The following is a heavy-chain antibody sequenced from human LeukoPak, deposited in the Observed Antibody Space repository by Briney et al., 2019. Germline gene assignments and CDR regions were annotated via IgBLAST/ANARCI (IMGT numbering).Heavy chain of an antibody. V-gene: IGHV4-61*05. CDR1: GCTFNSNKSY. J-gene: IGHJ6*02. D-gene: IGHD1-1*01. CDR2: IYYSGNA. Sequence: KPAGSLRLSCTASGCTFNSNKSYWLWFLQAPGLVLASIGFIYYSGNANYNPSPKSRVTISAHPSKNQFSLKLSSVTAADTAVYYCARRPTIYFGMDVLGQGTTATVSS. CDR3: ARRPTIYFGMDV.